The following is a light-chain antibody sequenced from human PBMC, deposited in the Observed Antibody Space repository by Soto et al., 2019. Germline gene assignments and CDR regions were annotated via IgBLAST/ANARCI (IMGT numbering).Light chain of an antibody. CDR3: QQYGSSPQT. CDR2: GAA. V-gene: IGKV3-20*01. J-gene: IGKJ1*01. CDR1: QSVSSSY. Sequence: EIVLTQSPGTLSLSPGERATLSCRASQSVSSSYLAWYQQKPGQAPMLLIYGAASRATGIPDRFSGSGSGTDFTLTISRLEPDEFAVYYCQQYGSSPQTFGQGTKVEIK.